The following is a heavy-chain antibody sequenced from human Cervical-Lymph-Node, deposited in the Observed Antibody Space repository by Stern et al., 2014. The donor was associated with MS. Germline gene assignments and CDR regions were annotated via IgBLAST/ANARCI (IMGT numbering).Heavy chain of an antibody. CDR2: VYHTGST. CDR3: ARGGRMASMFF. CDR1: GGSMPDYY. D-gene: IGHD5-24*01. Sequence: QVQLQESGPGLVKPSETLSLTCNVSGGSMPDYYWSWIRQPPGKGLEWIGYVYHTGSTSYNPSLKSRVTISIDTSQSQFALRVNSMTAADTAVYYCARGGRMASMFFWGQGTLVTVSS. J-gene: IGHJ4*02. V-gene: IGHV4-59*01.